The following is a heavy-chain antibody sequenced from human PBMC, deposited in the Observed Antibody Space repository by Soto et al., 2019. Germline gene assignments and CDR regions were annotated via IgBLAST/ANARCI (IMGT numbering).Heavy chain of an antibody. CDR3: ARGLGELSFQNNWFDP. CDR2: IYYSGST. D-gene: IGHD3-16*02. V-gene: IGHV4-31*03. Sequence: QVQLQESGPGLVKPSQTLSLTCTVSGGSISSGGYYWSWIRQHPGKGLEWIGYIYYSGSTYYNPSLKSRVTISVDTSKHQFSLKLSSVTAADTAVYYCARGLGELSFQNNWFDPWGQGTLVTVSS. CDR1: GGSISSGGYY. J-gene: IGHJ5*02.